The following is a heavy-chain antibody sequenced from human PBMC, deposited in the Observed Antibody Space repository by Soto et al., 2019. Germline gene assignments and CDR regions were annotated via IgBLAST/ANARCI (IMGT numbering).Heavy chain of an antibody. CDR2: IYPGDSYT. CDR3: ARGGDYISIDY. V-gene: IGHV5-51*03. Sequence: EVQLVQSGGEVRKPGESLKISCKGSGYNFTNYWVGWVRPMPGKGLEWMGIIYPGDSYTRYSPSFQGQVTISADKSISTANLQWSSLRASDSAMYYCARGGDYISIDYWGQGTLVTVSS. J-gene: IGHJ4*02. D-gene: IGHD4-17*01. CDR1: GYNFTNYW.